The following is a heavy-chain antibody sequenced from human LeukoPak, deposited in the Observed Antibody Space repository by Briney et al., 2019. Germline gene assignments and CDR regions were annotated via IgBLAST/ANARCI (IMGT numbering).Heavy chain of an antibody. Sequence: GGSLRLSCAASGFTFSSYAMHWVRQAPGKGLEWVSAISGSGGSTYYADSVKGRFTISRDNSKNTLYLQMNSLRAEDTAVYYCARAARSSGWYSYWGQGTLVTVSS. CDR3: ARAARSSGWYSY. D-gene: IGHD6-19*01. J-gene: IGHJ4*02. V-gene: IGHV3-23*01. CDR1: GFTFSSYA. CDR2: ISGSGGST.